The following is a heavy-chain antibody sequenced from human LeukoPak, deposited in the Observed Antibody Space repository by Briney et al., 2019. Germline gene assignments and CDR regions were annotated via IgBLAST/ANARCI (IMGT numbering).Heavy chain of an antibody. CDR1: GGSITTTNY. V-gene: IGHV4-4*02. CDR2: ISLSGYT. J-gene: IGHJ4*02. Sequence: PSETLSLTCGVSGGSITTTNYWSWVRQSPGRGLEWIGEISLSGYTGFNPSLRGRVTMSLDELKNHLSLTLTSVTAADTAIYYCSRESGPYSPFGHWGQGILVTVTT. D-gene: IGHD1-26*01. CDR3: SRESGPYSPFGH.